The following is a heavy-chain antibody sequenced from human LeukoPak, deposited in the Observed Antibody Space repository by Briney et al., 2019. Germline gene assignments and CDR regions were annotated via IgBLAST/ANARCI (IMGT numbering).Heavy chain of an antibody. D-gene: IGHD4-17*01. CDR1: GGSISSSSYY. CDR2: VHQSGTT. J-gene: IGHJ5*01. CDR3: ARGEYGDFLHWFDS. V-gene: IGHV4-39*07. Sequence: SETLSLTCTVSGGSISSSSYYWGWIRQPPGKGLEWIGEVHQSGTTNYNPSLTSRLTISIDESKNQFSLKVTAVTAADTAIYYCARGEYGDFLHWFDSWGQGTLVTVSS.